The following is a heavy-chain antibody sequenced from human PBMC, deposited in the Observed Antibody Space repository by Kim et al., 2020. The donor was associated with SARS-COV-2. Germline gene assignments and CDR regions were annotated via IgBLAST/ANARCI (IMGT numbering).Heavy chain of an antibody. Sequence: SETLSLTCTVSGYSISGGYYWDWIRQPPGRGLEWIGKVFHSGSPIYNPSFNSRVNISADASKNQFSLKLNSVTAADTAVYYCAVFAWSPPAWGQGILVTV. CDR3: AVFAWSPPA. CDR1: GYSISGGYY. D-gene: IGHD2-15*01. V-gene: IGHV4-38-2*02. CDR2: VFHSGSP. J-gene: IGHJ5*02.